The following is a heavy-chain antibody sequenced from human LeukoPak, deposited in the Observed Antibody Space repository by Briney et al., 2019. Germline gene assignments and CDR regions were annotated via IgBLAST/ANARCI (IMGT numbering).Heavy chain of an antibody. CDR2: IYSGGST. Sequence: GGSLRLSCPASGFTVSSNYMSWVHQAPGKGLEWVSVIYSGGSTYYADSVKGRFTISRDNSKNSLYLQMNSLRAEDTAVYYCAELGITMIGGVWGKGTTVTISS. CDR3: AELGITMIGGV. J-gene: IGHJ6*04. D-gene: IGHD3-10*02. V-gene: IGHV3-66*01. CDR1: GFTVSSNY.